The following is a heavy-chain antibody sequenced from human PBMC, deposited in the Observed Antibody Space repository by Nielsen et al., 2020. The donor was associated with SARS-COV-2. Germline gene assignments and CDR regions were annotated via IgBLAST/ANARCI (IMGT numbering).Heavy chain of an antibody. D-gene: IGHD1-26*01. V-gene: IGHV3-30-3*01. J-gene: IGHJ5*02. Sequence: GGSLRLSCAASGFTFSSYAMHWVRQAPGKGLEWVAVISYDGSNKYYADSVKGRFTISRDNSKNTLYLQMNSLRAEDTAVYYCARTWSGSYYGWFDPWGQGTLVTVSS. CDR3: ARTWSGSYYGWFDP. CDR2: ISYDGSNK. CDR1: GFTFSSYA.